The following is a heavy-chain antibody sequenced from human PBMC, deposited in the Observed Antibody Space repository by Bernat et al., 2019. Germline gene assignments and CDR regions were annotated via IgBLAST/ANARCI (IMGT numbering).Heavy chain of an antibody. V-gene: IGHV4-34*01. CDR3: AKVEVIAARFDN. CDR2: INHSGST. J-gene: IGHJ4*02. CDR1: GGSFSGYY. D-gene: IGHD2-15*01. Sequence: QVQLHQWGAGLLKPSETLSLTCAVYGGSFSGYYWSWIRQPPGKGLEWIGEINHSGSTNYNPSLKSRVTISVDTSKNQFSLKLSSVTAADTAVYYCAKVEVIAARFDNWGRGTLVTVSS.